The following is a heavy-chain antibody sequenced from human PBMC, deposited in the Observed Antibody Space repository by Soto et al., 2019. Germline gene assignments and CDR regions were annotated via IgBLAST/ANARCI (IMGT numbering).Heavy chain of an antibody. V-gene: IGHV3-30*18. CDR3: VKDKGAAAGFDY. J-gene: IGHJ4*02. CDR2: ISYEGSEK. Sequence: QVHLVESGGGVVQPGRSLRLSCAASGFTFSNNGMHWVRQAQGKGLEWLGVISYEGSEKYYAGFVTGRFPISRDNSKNTLYLQMYTLTAEDTAIYYCVKDKGAAAGFDYWGQGTLVTVSS. D-gene: IGHD6-13*01. CDR1: GFTFSNNG.